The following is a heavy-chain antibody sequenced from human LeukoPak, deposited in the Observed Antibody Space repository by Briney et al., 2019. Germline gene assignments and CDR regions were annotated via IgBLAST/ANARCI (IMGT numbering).Heavy chain of an antibody. J-gene: IGHJ6*03. D-gene: IGHD1-1*01. CDR2: IGTASDT. CDR3: ARGPPRGKYYYMDV. V-gene: IGHV3-13*01. CDR1: GFTFSSFD. Sequence: GGSLRLSCAASGFTFSSFDMHWVRQPTGQGLEWVSTIGTASDTYYPGSVEDRFTLSRDNAKDSLYLQMNSLTAGDTAVYYCARGPPRGKYYYMDVWGKGTTVTVSS.